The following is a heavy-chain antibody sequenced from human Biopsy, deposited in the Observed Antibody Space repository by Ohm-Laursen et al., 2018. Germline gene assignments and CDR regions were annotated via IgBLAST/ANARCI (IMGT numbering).Heavy chain of an antibody. Sequence: ASVKVSCKASGHTLTGHYMHWVRQAPGQGPEWMGWMNPDSGGTKYAQKFQGRVTMTRDTSISTAYMELSSLRSDDTAVYYCARDFGDGSGNYGGCFDPWGQGTLVTVSS. D-gene: IGHD3-10*01. J-gene: IGHJ5*02. CDR3: ARDFGDGSGNYGGCFDP. CDR1: GHTLTGHY. CDR2: MNPDSGGT. V-gene: IGHV1-2*02.